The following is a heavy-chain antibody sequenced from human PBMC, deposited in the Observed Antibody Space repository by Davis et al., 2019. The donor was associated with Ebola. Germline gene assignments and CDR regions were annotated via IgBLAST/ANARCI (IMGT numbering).Heavy chain of an antibody. V-gene: IGHV4-59*01. CDR3: AAPIGNSWADY. D-gene: IGHD4-23*01. CDR1: GGSISSYY. J-gene: IGHJ4*02. Sequence: PSETLSLTCTVSGGSISSYYWSWIRQPPGKGLEWIGYIYYSGSTNYNPSLKSRVTISVDTSKNQFSLKLSSVTAADTAVYYCAAPIGNSWADYWGQGTLVTVSS. CDR2: IYYSGST.